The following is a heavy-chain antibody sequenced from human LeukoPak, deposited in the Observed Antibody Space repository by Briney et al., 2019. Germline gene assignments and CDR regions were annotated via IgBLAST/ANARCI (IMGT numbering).Heavy chain of an antibody. CDR3: ARDRMIVVVPAAARYSWFDP. CDR2: ISSSSSYI. J-gene: IGHJ5*02. D-gene: IGHD2-2*01. V-gene: IGHV3-21*01. Sequence: KPGGSLRLSCAASGFTFSSYSMNWVRQAPGKGLEWVSSISSSSSYIYYADSVKGRFTISRDNAKNSLYLQMNSLRAEDTAVYYCARDRMIVVVPAAARYSWFDPWGQGTLVTVSS. CDR1: GFTFSSYS.